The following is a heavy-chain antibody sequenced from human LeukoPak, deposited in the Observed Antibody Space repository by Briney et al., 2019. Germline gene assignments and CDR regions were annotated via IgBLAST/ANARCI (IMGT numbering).Heavy chain of an antibody. V-gene: IGHV7-4-1*02. D-gene: IGHD3-22*01. Sequence: ASVKVSCKASGYTFTSYAMNWVRQAPGQGLEWMGWINTNTGNPTYAQGFTGRFVFSLDTSVSTAYLQISSLKAEDTAVYYCARVRPTHYYDSSGYYQDAFDIWGQGTMVTVSS. J-gene: IGHJ3*02. CDR1: GYTFTSYA. CDR2: INTNTGNP. CDR3: ARVRPTHYYDSSGYYQDAFDI.